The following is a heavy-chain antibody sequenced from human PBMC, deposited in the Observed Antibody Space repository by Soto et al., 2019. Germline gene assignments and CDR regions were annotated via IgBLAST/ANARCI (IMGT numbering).Heavy chain of an antibody. V-gene: IGHV4-30-4*02. Sequence: SETLSLTCTVSGGTISSGDYHWSWIRQPPGKGLEWIGNIHNSGNTNYNPSLKSRVTISVDTSKNQFSLKLSSVTAADTAVYYCAREYSNYEFDYWGQGTLVTVSS. CDR3: AREYSNYEFDY. J-gene: IGHJ4*02. CDR1: GGTISSGDYH. D-gene: IGHD4-4*01. CDR2: IHNSGNT.